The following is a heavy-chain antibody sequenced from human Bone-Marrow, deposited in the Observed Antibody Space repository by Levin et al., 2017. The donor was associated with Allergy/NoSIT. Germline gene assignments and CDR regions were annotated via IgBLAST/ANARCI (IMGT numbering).Heavy chain of an antibody. J-gene: IGHJ6*02. CDR2: INPNSGGT. CDR1: GFTFSDFY. Sequence: GESLKISCKASGFTFSDFYIHWVRQAPGQGLEWMGWINPNSGGTNSAQKFQGRVTMTRDTSISTAYMELSRLKSDDTAVYYCARLNYFSYYSGVDVWGQGTTVIVSS. CDR3: ARLNYFSYYSGVDV. D-gene: IGHD2/OR15-2a*01. V-gene: IGHV1-2*02.